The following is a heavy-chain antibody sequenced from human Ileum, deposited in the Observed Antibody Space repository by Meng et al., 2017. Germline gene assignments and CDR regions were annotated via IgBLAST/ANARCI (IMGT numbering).Heavy chain of an antibody. D-gene: IGHD4-17*01. V-gene: IGHV4-38-2*01. CDR1: GYSISSGYY. Sequence: SETLSLTCAVSGYSISSGYYWGWIRQPPGKGLEWIGSIYHIGSTYYNPSLKSRVTISVDTSKNQFSLKLSSVTAADTAVCYCARLYGDYGTLDYWGQRTLVTVSS. CDR3: ARLYGDYGTLDY. J-gene: IGHJ4*02. CDR2: IYHIGST.